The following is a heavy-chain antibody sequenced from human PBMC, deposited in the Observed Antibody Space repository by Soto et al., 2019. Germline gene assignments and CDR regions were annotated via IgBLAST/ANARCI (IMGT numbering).Heavy chain of an antibody. Sequence: ASVKVSCKVSGYTLTELSMHWVRQAPGKGLEWMGGFVPEDGETIYAQKFQGRVTMTEDTSTDTAYMELSSLRSEDTAVYYCATLISLVGYCSSTSCQNFDYWGQGTLVTVSS. CDR1: GYTLTELS. V-gene: IGHV1-24*01. D-gene: IGHD2-2*01. CDR3: ATLISLVGYCSSTSCQNFDY. J-gene: IGHJ4*02. CDR2: FVPEDGET.